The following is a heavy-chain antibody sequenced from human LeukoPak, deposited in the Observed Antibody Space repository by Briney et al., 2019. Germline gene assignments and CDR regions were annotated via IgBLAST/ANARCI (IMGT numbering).Heavy chain of an antibody. D-gene: IGHD3-10*01. J-gene: IGHJ4*02. CDR1: GYSFSNYG. CDR2: IGRVTSNSGDV. Sequence: ASVKVSCKTSGYSFSNYGISWVRQAPGQGLEWMGRIGRVTSNSGDVTYAPKFQDRLTMTTDTSTTTAYMELRSLRFDDTAVYFCARYNSLFRGVTTSDYWGQGTLVTVSS. CDR3: ARYNSLFRGVTTSDY. V-gene: IGHV1-18*01.